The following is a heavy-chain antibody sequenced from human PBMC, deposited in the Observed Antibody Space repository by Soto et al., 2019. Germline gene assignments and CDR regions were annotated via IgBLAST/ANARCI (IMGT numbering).Heavy chain of an antibody. D-gene: IGHD3-3*01. Sequence: GASVKVSCKASGYTFTSYYMHWVRQAPGQGLEWMGIINPSGGSTSYAQKFQGRVTMTRDTSTSTVYMELSSLRSEDTAVYYCARDCGPTYYDFWSGYGRSYYYGMDVWGQGTTVTVSS. CDR2: INPSGGST. CDR3: ARDCGPTYYDFWSGYGRSYYYGMDV. CDR1: GYTFTSYY. V-gene: IGHV1-46*01. J-gene: IGHJ6*02.